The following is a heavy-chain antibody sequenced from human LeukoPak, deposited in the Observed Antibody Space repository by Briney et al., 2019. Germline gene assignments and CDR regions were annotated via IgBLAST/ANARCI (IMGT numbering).Heavy chain of an antibody. V-gene: IGHV3-30-3*01. Sequence: GRSLRLSCAASGFTFSPYTMHWVRQAPGKGLEWVAGIPYDGSNKYYGDSVKGRFTISRDNSKNTLYLQMNSLGAEDTAQYYCARDRFTMIAVGTTGGFDMWGQGTTVIVS. D-gene: IGHD3-22*01. J-gene: IGHJ3*02. CDR1: GFTFSPYT. CDR2: IPYDGSNK. CDR3: ARDRFTMIAVGTTGGFDM.